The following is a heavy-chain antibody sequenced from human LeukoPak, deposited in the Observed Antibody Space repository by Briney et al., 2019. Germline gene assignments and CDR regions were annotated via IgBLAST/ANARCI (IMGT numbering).Heavy chain of an antibody. V-gene: IGHV3-21*01. CDR2: ITSSRTYI. D-gene: IGHD1-26*01. CDR1: GYTFSSYS. J-gene: IGHJ1*01. CDR3: SRAGGSYLAQH. Sequence: PGGSLRLSCAASGYTFSSYSMNWVRQAPGKGGEWVSSITSSRTYIYYTDSVKGRFTISRDNAKNSLYMQKNRERGADTRVYYCSRAGGSYLAQHWGQGTLVTVSS.